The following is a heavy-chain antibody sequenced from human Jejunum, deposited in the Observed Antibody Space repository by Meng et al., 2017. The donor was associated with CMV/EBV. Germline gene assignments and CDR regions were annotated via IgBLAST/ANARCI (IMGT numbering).Heavy chain of an antibody. CDR3: AKESGQYQMLSYYGLDV. V-gene: IGHV3-23*01. J-gene: IGHJ6*02. CDR2: ISRSGGDT. D-gene: IGHD2-2*01. CDR1: LNSYA. Sequence: LNSYAMTWVRQAPGKGLESVSVISRSGGDTNYADSVKGRFTISRDNSKNTLYLEMSSLRAEDTVIYYCAKESGQYQMLSYYGLDVWGQGTTVTVSS.